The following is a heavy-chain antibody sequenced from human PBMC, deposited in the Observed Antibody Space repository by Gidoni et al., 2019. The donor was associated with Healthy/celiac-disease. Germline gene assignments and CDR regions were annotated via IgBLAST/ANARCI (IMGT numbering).Heavy chain of an antibody. D-gene: IGHD2-8*01. V-gene: IGHV3-23*01. CDR1: GFTFSSYA. CDR3: AGMVYANYYYYGMDV. CDR2: ISGSGGST. J-gene: IGHJ6*02. Sequence: EVQLLESGGGLVQPGGSLRLSCAASGFTFSSYAMSWVRQAPGKGLEWVSAISGSGGSTYYADSVKGRFTISRDNSKNTLYLQMNSLRAEDTAVYYCAGMVYANYYYYGMDVWGQGTTVTVSS.